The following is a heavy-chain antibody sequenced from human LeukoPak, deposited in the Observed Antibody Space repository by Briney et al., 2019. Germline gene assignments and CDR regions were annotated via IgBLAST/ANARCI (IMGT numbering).Heavy chain of an antibody. CDR3: ASELGVVPAAFDY. Sequence: ASVKVSCKASGYTFTGYYMHWVRQAPGQGPEWMGWINPNSGGTNYAQKFQGRVTMTRDTSISTAYMELSRLRSDDTAVYYCASELGVVPAAFDYWGQGTLVTVSS. CDR2: INPNSGGT. J-gene: IGHJ4*02. V-gene: IGHV1-2*02. CDR1: GYTFTGYY. D-gene: IGHD2-2*01.